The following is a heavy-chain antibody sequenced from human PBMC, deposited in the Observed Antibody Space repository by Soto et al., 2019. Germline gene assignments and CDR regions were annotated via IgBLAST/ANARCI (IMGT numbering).Heavy chain of an antibody. D-gene: IGHD3-22*01. Sequence: QVQLQQWGAGLLKPSETLSLTCAVYGGSFSGYYWSWIRQPPGKGLEWIGEINHSGSTNYNPSLTSRVTISVDTSKNQFSLKLSSVTAADTAVYYCARRGYYYDSSGYNYFDYWGQGTLVTVSS. CDR3: ARRGYYYDSSGYNYFDY. J-gene: IGHJ4*02. CDR2: INHSGST. V-gene: IGHV4-34*01. CDR1: GGSFSGYY.